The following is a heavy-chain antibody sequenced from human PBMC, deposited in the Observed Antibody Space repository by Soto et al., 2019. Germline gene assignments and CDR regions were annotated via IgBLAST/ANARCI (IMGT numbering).Heavy chain of an antibody. CDR2: VYFSGST. Sequence: QVQLQESGPGLVKPSETLSLTCTVSGGSITGYYWSWIRQPPGKGLEWIGYVYFSGSTKYNPSLKSRVTISVDTSKNQFSLKLTSVTAADTAVYYCARGRYRFDPWGQGTLVTVSS. CDR1: GGSITGYY. V-gene: IGHV4-59*12. CDR3: ARGRYRFDP. J-gene: IGHJ5*02. D-gene: IGHD1-1*01.